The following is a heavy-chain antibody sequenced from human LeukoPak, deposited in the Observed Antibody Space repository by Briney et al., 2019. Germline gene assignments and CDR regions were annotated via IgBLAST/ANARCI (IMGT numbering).Heavy chain of an antibody. J-gene: IGHJ4*02. V-gene: IGHV4-38-2*02. D-gene: IGHD3-3*01. Sequence: SETLSLTCTVSGYSISNGYYWGWIRQPPGKGLEWVGSISHRGSTYYNPSLRSRITISLDRSKQKFSLKLTSVTAADTAVYFCARGAEYYAIWRGYAGYSDYWGQGISVTVSS. CDR2: ISHRGST. CDR3: ARGAEYYAIWRGYAGYSDY. CDR1: GYSISNGYY.